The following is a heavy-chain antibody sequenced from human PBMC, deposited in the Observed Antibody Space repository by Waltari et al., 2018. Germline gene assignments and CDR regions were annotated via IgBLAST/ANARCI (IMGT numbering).Heavy chain of an antibody. J-gene: IGHJ3*01. CDR1: GGSFSGYY. CDR3: ARDRCWGYCSGGRAYDL. D-gene: IGHD2-15*01. CDR2: INHSGST. V-gene: IGHV4-34*01. Sequence: QVQLQQWGAGLLKPSETLSLTCAVYGGSFSGYYWSWIRQPPGKGLEWIGEINHSGSTNYNPSLKSRVTISVDTSKNQFSLKLSSVTAADTAVYYCARDRCWGYCSGGRAYDLWGQGTMVTVSS.